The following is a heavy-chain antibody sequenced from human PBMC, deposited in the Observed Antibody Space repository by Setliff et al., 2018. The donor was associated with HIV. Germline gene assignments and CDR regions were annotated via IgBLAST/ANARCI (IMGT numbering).Heavy chain of an antibody. CDR2: IYTSGST. CDR3: ARHFYGYYGSNGLPIQY. Sequence: SETLSLTCAVYGGSFSGYYWSWIRQPPGKGLEWIGRIYTSGSTNYNPSLKSRVTMSVDTSKNQSSLNLSSVAAADTAVYYCARHFYGYYGSNGLPIQYWGQGTLVTVSS. CDR1: GGSFSGYY. D-gene: IGHD3-22*01. J-gene: IGHJ4*02. V-gene: IGHV4-59*10.